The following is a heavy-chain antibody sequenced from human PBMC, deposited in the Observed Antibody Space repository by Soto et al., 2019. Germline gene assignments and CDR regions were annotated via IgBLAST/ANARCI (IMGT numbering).Heavy chain of an antibody. CDR1: GFSLSTSGVG. Sequence: QITLKESGPPLVKPTQTLTLTCTFSGFSLSTSGVGVGWIRQPPGKALEWLALIYWDDNKRYSPSLKSRLTIAKDASKNQVVLTLTNMDPVDTATYHCAHRVGSRLDYLGQGTLGTVSS. D-gene: IGHD6-13*01. J-gene: IGHJ4*02. CDR3: AHRVGSRLDY. CDR2: IYWDDNK. V-gene: IGHV2-5*02.